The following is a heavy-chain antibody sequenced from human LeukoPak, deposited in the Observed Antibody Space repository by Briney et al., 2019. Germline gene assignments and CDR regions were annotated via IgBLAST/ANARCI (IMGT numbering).Heavy chain of an antibody. V-gene: IGHV1-2*02. CDR2: INPNSGGT. Sequence: ASVKVSCKAYGYTFTGYDMYWVRQAPGQGLEWMGWINPNSGGTNYAQKFQGRVTMTRDTSISTAYMELSRLRSDDTAVYYCATFEYTSSSLNYWGQGTLVTVSS. CDR1: GYTFTGYD. D-gene: IGHD6-6*01. CDR3: ATFEYTSSSLNY. J-gene: IGHJ4*02.